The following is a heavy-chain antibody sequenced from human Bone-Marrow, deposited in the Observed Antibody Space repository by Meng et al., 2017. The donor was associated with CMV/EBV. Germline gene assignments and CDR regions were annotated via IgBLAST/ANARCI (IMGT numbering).Heavy chain of an antibody. CDR1: GFTFDDYG. CDR2: INWNGGST. CDR3: AREYSSLNYYYYGMDV. V-gene: IGHV3-20*04. Sequence: GESLKISCAASGFTFDDYGMSWVRQAPGKGLEWVSGINWNGGSTGYADSVKGRFTISRDNAKNSLYLQMNSLRAEDTAVYYCAREYSSLNYYYYGMDVWGQGTTVTVSS. D-gene: IGHD6-6*01. J-gene: IGHJ6*02.